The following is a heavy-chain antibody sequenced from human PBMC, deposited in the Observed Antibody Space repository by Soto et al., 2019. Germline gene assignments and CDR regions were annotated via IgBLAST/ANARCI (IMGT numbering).Heavy chain of an antibody. J-gene: IGHJ6*02. CDR2: ISGSGGST. V-gene: IGHV3-23*01. Sequence: LSCARRVVNLSRSPMTSDRQTPGKGLEWVSAISGSGGSTYYADSVKGRFTISRDNSKNTLYLQMNSLRAEDTAVYYCARRLVPPYYYYGMDVWGQGTTVTVSS. CDR1: VVNLSRSP. D-gene: IGHD3-9*01. CDR3: ARRLVPPYYYYGMDV.